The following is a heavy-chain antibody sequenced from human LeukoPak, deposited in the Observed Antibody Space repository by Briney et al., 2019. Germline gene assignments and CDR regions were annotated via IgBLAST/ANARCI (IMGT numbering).Heavy chain of an antibody. V-gene: IGHV1-46*01. J-gene: IGHJ3*02. Sequence: ASVKVSCKASGYTFTSYYMHWVRQAPGQGLEWMGIINPSGGSTSYAQKFQGRVTMTRDMSTSTVYMELSSPRYEDTAVYYCARQRGGQYEDGFDIWGLRTMVTVSS. CDR2: INPSGGST. CDR3: ARQRGGQYEDGFDI. CDR1: GYTFTSYY. D-gene: IGHD2-8*01.